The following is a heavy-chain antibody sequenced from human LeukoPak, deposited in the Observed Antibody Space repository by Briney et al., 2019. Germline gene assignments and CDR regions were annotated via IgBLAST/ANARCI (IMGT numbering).Heavy chain of an antibody. D-gene: IGHD3-22*01. Sequence: SETLSLTCTVSGGSISNSFYYWGWIRQPPGKGLEWIGSIFYSGSTYHNPSLKSRVTISVDTSKNQFSLKLSSVTAADTAVYYCARHEYYYDSSGYYPLGVDYWGQGTLVTVSS. CDR3: ARHEYYYDSSGYYPLGVDY. V-gene: IGHV4-39*01. CDR1: GGSISNSFYY. J-gene: IGHJ4*02. CDR2: IFYSGST.